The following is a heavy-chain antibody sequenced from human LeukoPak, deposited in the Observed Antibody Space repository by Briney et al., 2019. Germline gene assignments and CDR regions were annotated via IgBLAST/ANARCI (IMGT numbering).Heavy chain of an antibody. Sequence: ASVKVSCKASGYTFTSYGISWVRQAPGQGLEWMGWISAYNGNTNYAQKLQGRVTMTTDTSTSTAYMGLRSLRSDDTAVYYCAREWRYCSSTSCIDYWGQGTLVTVSS. V-gene: IGHV1-18*04. CDR2: ISAYNGNT. J-gene: IGHJ4*02. CDR1: GYTFTSYG. D-gene: IGHD2-2*01. CDR3: AREWRYCSSTSCIDY.